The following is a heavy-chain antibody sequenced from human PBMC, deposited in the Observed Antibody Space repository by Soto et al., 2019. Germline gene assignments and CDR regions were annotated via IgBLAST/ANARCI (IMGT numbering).Heavy chain of an antibody. CDR2: IIPIFGTA. V-gene: IGHV1-69*12. J-gene: IGHJ4*02. CDR3: ARGTQDCSGGSCPFDY. CDR1: GGTFSSYA. Sequence: QVQLVQSGAEVKKPGSSVQVSCQASGGTFSSYAISWVRQAPGQGLEWMGGIIPIFGTANYAQKFQGRVTSTADESTSTAYMELSSLRSEDTAVYYCARGTQDCSGGSCPFDYWGQGTLVTVSS. D-gene: IGHD2-15*01.